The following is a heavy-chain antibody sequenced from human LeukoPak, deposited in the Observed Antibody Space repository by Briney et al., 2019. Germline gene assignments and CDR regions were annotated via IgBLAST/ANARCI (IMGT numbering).Heavy chain of an antibody. D-gene: IGHD1-26*01. Sequence: GGSLRLSCAASGFTFSSYDMHWVRQATGKGLEWVSAIGTAGDTYYPGSVKGRFTISRDNARDSLYLQMNSLRAEDTAIYYCARVGSYYSFDSWGQGTLVTVSS. CDR2: IGTAGDT. J-gene: IGHJ4*02. CDR3: ARVGSYYSFDS. CDR1: GFTFSSYD. V-gene: IGHV3-13*01.